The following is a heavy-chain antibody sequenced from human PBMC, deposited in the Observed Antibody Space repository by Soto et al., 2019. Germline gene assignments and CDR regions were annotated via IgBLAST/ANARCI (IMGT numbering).Heavy chain of an antibody. V-gene: IGHV5-10-1*01. J-gene: IGHJ6*02. Sequence: LGESLKISCKGSGYSFTSYWISWVRQMPGKGLEWIGRIDPSESYSNYSPSFQGHVTISAAKSISTAYLQWSSLKASDTAMYYCARDSSSTSSPHYNYVMDVWGQGTTVTVSS. CDR2: IDPSESYS. CDR1: GYSFTSYW. CDR3: ARDSSSTSSPHYNYVMDV. D-gene: IGHD6-6*01.